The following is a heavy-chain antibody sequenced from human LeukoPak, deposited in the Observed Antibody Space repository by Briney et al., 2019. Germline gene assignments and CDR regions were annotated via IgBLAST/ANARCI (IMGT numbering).Heavy chain of an antibody. Sequence: SETLSLTCTVSGASMSTYSWSWVRQPPGRGLEWIGYIYYSGRTNYNPSLKSRVTISVDTSKNQFSLKLSSVTAVDTAVYYCASSVTTIARFDYWGQGALVTVSS. J-gene: IGHJ4*02. D-gene: IGHD5-12*01. CDR3: ASSVTTIARFDY. CDR1: GASMSTYS. CDR2: IYYSGRT. V-gene: IGHV4-59*01.